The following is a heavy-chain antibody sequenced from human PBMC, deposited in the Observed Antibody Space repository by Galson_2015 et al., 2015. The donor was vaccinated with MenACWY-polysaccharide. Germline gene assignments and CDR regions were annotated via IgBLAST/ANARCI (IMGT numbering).Heavy chain of an antibody. CDR3: IFAAAGPKY. CDR2: IKSNIDGGTT. J-gene: IGHJ4*02. D-gene: IGHD6-13*01. CDR1: GFTLSNAW. V-gene: IGHV3-15*01. Sequence: SLRLSCAASGFTLSNAWMTWVRQAPGKGPEWVGRIKSNIDGGTTDYAVFVKGRFTISRDDSKNTLYLEMNSLTIEDTAVYYCIFAAAGPKYWGQGTLVTVSS.